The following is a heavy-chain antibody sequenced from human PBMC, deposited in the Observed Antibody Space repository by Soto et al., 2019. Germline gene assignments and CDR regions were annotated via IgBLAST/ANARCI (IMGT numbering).Heavy chain of an antibody. D-gene: IGHD1-1*01. CDR1: GFTISTHG. CDR2: IWYDGSNR. CDR3: AAAPTWTFHFHY. V-gene: IGHV3-33*01. J-gene: IGHJ4*02. Sequence: QVQLVESGGGVVQPGTSLRLSCAASGFTISTHGMHWVRQAPGKGLEWVENIWYDGSNRFYADSMKGRFTISKDNSKNTLYLQMSSLRAEDTAVYYCAAAPTWTFHFHYWGQGTQVPGSS.